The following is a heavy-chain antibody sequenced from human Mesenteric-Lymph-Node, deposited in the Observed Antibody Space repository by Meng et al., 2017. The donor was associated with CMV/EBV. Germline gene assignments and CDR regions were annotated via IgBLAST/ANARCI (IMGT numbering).Heavy chain of an antibody. Sequence: GESLKISCAASGFTFSSYGMHWVRQAPGKGLEWVSVFSGSGGSTYYAGSVKGRFTISRDNSQNTLYLQMNSLRAEDTAVYYCAKGEGGSYGYFFHYWGQGTLVTVSS. CDR3: AKGEGGSYGYFFHY. V-gene: IGHV3-23*01. D-gene: IGHD4-17*01. CDR1: GFTFSSYG. J-gene: IGHJ4*02. CDR2: FSGSGGST.